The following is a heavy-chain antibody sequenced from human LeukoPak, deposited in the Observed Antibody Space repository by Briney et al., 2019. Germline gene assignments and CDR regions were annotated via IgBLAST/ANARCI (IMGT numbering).Heavy chain of an antibody. CDR2: INPNSGGT. CDR1: GGTFKNYA. D-gene: IGHD5-18*01. J-gene: IGHJ4*02. Sequence: ASVKVSCKASGGTFKNYAISWVRQAPGQGLEWMGWINPNSGGTNYAQKFQGRVTMTRDTSISTAYMELSRLRPDDTAVYYCARAVLLGTDFDYWGQGTLVTISS. CDR3: ARAVLLGTDFDY. V-gene: IGHV1-2*02.